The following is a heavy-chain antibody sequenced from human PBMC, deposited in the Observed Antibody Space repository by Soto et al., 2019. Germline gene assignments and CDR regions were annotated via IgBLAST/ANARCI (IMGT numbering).Heavy chain of an antibody. V-gene: IGHV5-10-1*01. Sequence: PGESLKISCKGSGYSFTSYWISWVRQMPGKGLEWMGRIDPSDSYTNYSPSFQGHVTISADKSISTAYLQWSSLKASDTAMYYCARRDLAVAGYYYYGMDVWGQGTTVTVS. CDR3: ARRDLAVAGYYYYGMDV. CDR2: IDPSDSYT. CDR1: GYSFTSYW. J-gene: IGHJ6*02. D-gene: IGHD6-19*01.